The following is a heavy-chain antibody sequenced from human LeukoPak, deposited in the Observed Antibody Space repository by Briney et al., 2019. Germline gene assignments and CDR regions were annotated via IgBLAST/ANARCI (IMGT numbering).Heavy chain of an antibody. CDR2: INWNGGST. CDR3: ARLDGMGYFDRYLDP. V-gene: IGHV3-20*04. J-gene: IGHJ5*02. CDR1: GFTFDDYG. Sequence: GGSLRLSCAASGFTFDDYGMSWVRQAPGKGLEWVSGINWNGGSTGYADSVKGRFTISRDNAKNSLYLQMSGLRVEDTAVYYCARLDGMGYFDRYLDPWGQGTLVTVSS. D-gene: IGHD3-9*01.